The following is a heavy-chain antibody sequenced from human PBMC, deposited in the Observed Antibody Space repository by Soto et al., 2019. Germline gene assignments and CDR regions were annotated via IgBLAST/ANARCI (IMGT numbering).Heavy chain of an antibody. CDR2: IYSDDST. J-gene: IGHJ4*02. V-gene: IGHV3-53*04. Sequence: EVQLVESGGGLVQPGGSLRLSCAASGFSVSNNYMGWVRQAPGKGLGWVSVIYSDDSTYYADSVKGRFTISRHNSKNTLFLHMNTLRPEDTAVYYCARFVLYGLFDYWGQGTLVTVSS. CDR3: ARFVLYGLFDY. D-gene: IGHD3-10*01. CDR1: GFSVSNNY.